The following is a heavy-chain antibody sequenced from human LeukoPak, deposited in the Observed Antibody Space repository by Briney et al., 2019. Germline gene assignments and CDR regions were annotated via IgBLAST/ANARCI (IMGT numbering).Heavy chain of an antibody. CDR3: ARDQENSYYYYYMDV. CDR2: IIPIFGTA. Sequence: SVKVSCKASGGTSSSCAISWVRQAPGQGLEWMGGIIPIFGTANYAQKFQGRVTITTDESTSTAYMELSSLRSEDTAVYYCARDQENSYYYYYMDVWGKGTTVTVSS. CDR1: GGTSSSCA. V-gene: IGHV1-69*05. J-gene: IGHJ6*03.